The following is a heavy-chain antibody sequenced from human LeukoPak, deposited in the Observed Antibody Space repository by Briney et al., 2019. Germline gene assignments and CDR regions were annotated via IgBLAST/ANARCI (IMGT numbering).Heavy chain of an antibody. D-gene: IGHD3-3*02. J-gene: IGHJ4*02. V-gene: IGHV4-31*03. CDR2: IYYSGST. Sequence: SETLSLTCTVSGGSISSGGYYWSWIRQHPGKGLEWIGYIYYSGSTYYNPSLKSRVTISVDTSKNQFSLKLSSATAADTAVYYCAARQRITIGYWGQGTLVTVSS. CDR3: AARQRITIGY. CDR1: GGSISSGGYY.